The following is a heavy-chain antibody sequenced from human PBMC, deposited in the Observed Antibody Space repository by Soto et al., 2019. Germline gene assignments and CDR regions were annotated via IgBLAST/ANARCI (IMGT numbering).Heavy chain of an antibody. CDR1: GGSISSGGYS. D-gene: IGHD6-13*01. CDR2: IYHSGST. J-gene: IGHJ6*02. V-gene: IGHV4-30-2*01. CDR3: ARQKSSSLYYYYGMDV. Sequence: SETPSLTCAVSGGSISSGGYSWSWIRQPPGKGLEWIGYIYHSGSTYYNPSLKSRVTISVDRSKNQFSLKLSPVTAADTAVYYCARQKSSSLYYYYGMDVWGQGTTVTVSS.